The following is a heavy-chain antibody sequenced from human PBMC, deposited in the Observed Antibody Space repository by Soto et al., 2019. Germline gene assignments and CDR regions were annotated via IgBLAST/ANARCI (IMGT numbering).Heavy chain of an antibody. V-gene: IGHV4-30-4*01. D-gene: IGHD3-10*01. J-gene: IGHJ4*02. CDR2: IHYSGST. Sequence: QVQLQESGPGLVKPSQTLSLTCAVSGGSISSGGAYYWSWIRQSPGKGLEWISYIHYSGSTYYNSPLMSRVTLSVATANTQFFPRVSSGTAADPAVYCCATSPGGHENFDYWGQGTLVAVAS. CDR1: GGSISSGGAYY. CDR3: ATSPGGHENFDY.